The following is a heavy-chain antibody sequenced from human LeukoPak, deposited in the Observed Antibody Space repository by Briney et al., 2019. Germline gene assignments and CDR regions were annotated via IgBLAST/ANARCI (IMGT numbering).Heavy chain of an antibody. CDR1: EFTFSTYG. CDR3: ARGITAMVLDY. V-gene: IGHV3-30*03. J-gene: IGHJ4*02. CDR2: ISYDGSNK. Sequence: GRSLSLSCAASEFTFSTYGMHWVRQAPGKGLEWVAVISYDGSNKYYADSVKGRFTISRDNSKNTLYLQMNSLRAEDTAVYYCARGITAMVLDYWGQGTLVTVSS. D-gene: IGHD5-18*01.